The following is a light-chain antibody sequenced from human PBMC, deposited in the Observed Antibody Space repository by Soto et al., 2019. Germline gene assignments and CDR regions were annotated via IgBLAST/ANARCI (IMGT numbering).Light chain of an antibody. CDR1: SSDVGGYNY. CDR2: DGS. CDR3: SSYIRSSASYV. J-gene: IGLJ1*01. Sequence: QSALTQPASVSGSPGQSITISCTGTSSDVGGYNYVYWYQQHQGKAPNLMIYDGSNRPSGVSNRFSGSKSGNTASRTISVLQDEHVADYYCSSYIRSSASYVFGTRTKLTVL. V-gene: IGLV2-14*01.